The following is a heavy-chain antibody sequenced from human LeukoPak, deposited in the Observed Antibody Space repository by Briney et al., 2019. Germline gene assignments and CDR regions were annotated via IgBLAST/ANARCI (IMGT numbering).Heavy chain of an antibody. CDR2: FDPEDGET. D-gene: IGHD1-1*01. V-gene: IGHV1-24*01. Sequence: ASVKVSCKVSGYTLTELSMHWVRQAPGKGLEWMGGFDPEDGETIYAQKFQGRVTMTEDTSTDTVYMELSSLRSEDTAVYYCATDTGYYYGMDVWGQGTTVTVSS. J-gene: IGHJ6*02. CDR3: ATDTGYYYGMDV. CDR1: GYTLTELS.